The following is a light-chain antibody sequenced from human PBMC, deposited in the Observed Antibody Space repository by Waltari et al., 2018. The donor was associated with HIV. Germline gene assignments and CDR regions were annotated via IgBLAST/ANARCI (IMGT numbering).Light chain of an antibody. CDR2: AAS. V-gene: IGKV3-20*01. J-gene: IGKJ2*01. Sequence: ENVLTPSPGTLSLSPGERATLPCRASRSVSSNYLTWYQQRPGQAPRLLIYAASTRATAIPDRFSGSGSGTDFTLTISRLEPEDFAVYYCQQYGTSPYTFGQGTKVEI. CDR1: RSVSSNY. CDR3: QQYGTSPYT.